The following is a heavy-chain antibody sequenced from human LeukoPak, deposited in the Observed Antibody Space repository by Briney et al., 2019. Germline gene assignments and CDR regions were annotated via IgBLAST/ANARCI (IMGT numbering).Heavy chain of an antibody. CDR1: GGSIGSGDYY. V-gene: IGHV4-30-2*01. CDR2: IYHSGST. J-gene: IGHJ3*02. Sequence: PSETLSLTCTVSGGSIGSGDYYWSWIRQPPGKGLEWIGYIYHSGSTYYNPSLKSRVTISVDRSKNHFSLKLSSVTAADTAVYYCARGVDTVIYAFDIWGQGTMVTVSS. CDR3: ARGVDTVIYAFDI. D-gene: IGHD5-18*01.